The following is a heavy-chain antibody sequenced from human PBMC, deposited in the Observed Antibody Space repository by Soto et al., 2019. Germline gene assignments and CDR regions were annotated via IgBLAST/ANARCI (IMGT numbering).Heavy chain of an antibody. CDR3: ARDGNFAFLGYSFAFDF. Sequence: QVRLVQSGAEVKKPGASVRVSCEASGYRFTAFYIHWVRQAPGQGLEWMGRMNLDTGGTTYAQKFQGRVTMTRDTSIITAYMEVNSLKSDDTAMYYCARDGNFAFLGYSFAFDFWGQGTLVTVSS. CDR2: MNLDTGGT. D-gene: IGHD5-18*01. V-gene: IGHV1-2*06. J-gene: IGHJ4*02. CDR1: GYRFTAFY.